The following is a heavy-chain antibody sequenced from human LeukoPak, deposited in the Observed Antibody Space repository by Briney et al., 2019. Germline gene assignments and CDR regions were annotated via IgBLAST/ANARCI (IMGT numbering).Heavy chain of an antibody. D-gene: IGHD3-22*01. J-gene: IGHJ4*02. CDR1: GFTFSSYG. CDR2: ISYDGSNK. CDR3: AKWAGVYDYDSSGYLSGFDY. Sequence: GGSLRLSCAASGFTFSSYGMHWVRQAPGKGLEWVAVISYDGSNKYYADSVKGRFTISRDNSKNTLYLQMNSLRAEDTAVFYCAKWAGVYDYDSSGYLSGFDYWGQGTLVTVSS. V-gene: IGHV3-30*18.